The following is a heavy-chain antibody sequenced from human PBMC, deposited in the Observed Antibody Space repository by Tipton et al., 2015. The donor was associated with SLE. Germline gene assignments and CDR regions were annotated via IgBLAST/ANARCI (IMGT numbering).Heavy chain of an antibody. D-gene: IGHD2/OR15-2a*01. Sequence: GLVKPSETLSLTCIVSGDSISSYSHYWGWIRQPPGKGLEWIGNIYYGGITYYNPSLKSRVTISVDTSKNQFSLRLSSVAAADTAVYYCARQEYSQFGLVGFDPWGQGTLVTVSS. CDR3: ARQEYSQFGLVGFDP. V-gene: IGHV4-39*07. J-gene: IGHJ5*02. CDR1: GDSISSYSHY. CDR2: IYYGGIT.